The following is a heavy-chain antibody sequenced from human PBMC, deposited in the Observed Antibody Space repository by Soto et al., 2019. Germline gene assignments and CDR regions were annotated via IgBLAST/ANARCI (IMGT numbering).Heavy chain of an antibody. CDR1: GYTFTGYY. D-gene: IGHD3-3*01. Sequence: ASVKVSCKASGYTFTGYYMHWVRQAPGQGLEWMGWINPNSGGTNYAQKFQGWVTMTRDTSISTAYMELSRLRSDDTAVYYCARVGDFWSGYYHGYFDYWGQGTLVTVSS. V-gene: IGHV1-2*04. CDR2: INPNSGGT. CDR3: ARVGDFWSGYYHGYFDY. J-gene: IGHJ4*02.